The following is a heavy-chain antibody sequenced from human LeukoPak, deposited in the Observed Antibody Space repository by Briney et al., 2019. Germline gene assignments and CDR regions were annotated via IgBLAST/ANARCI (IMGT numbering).Heavy chain of an antibody. CDR1: GFTFSSYG. Sequence: PGGSLRLSCVVSGFTFSSYGMHWARQAPGKGLEWVASINHNGNVNYYVDSVKGRFTISRDNAKNSLYLQMSNLRAEDTAVYFCARGGGLDVWGQGATVTVSS. V-gene: IGHV3-7*03. CDR3: ARGGGLDV. J-gene: IGHJ6*02. CDR2: INHNGNVN. D-gene: IGHD3-16*01.